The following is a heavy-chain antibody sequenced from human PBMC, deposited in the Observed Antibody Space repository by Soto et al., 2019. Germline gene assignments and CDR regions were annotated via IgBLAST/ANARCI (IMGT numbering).Heavy chain of an antibody. CDR2: ISYDGSNK. J-gene: IGHJ4*02. D-gene: IGHD4-17*01. CDR3: AKSYNYGDYAVGY. V-gene: IGHV3-30*18. Sequence: QVQLVESGGGVVQPGRSLRLSCAASGFTFSSYGMHWVRQAPGKGLEWVAGISYDGSNKYYADSVKGRFTISRDNSKNTLYLQMNSLRAEDTAVYYCAKSYNYGDYAVGYWGQGTLVTVSS. CDR1: GFTFSSYG.